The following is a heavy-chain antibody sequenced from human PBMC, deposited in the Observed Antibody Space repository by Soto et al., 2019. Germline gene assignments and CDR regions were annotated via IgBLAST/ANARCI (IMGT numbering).Heavy chain of an antibody. J-gene: IGHJ6*02. CDR3: AKDAPAYKFYGVDV. CDR1: GLSVRSNY. Sequence: EVQLVESGGGLIQPGGSRRLSCAASGLSVRSNYMTWVRQTPGKVLEWVSTIYPSGTTFYADTVKGRFAVSRDISNNTLYLEMNSLRVEDTAVYYCAKDAPAYKFYGVDVWGLGTTVTVSS. D-gene: IGHD3-16*01. CDR2: IYPSGTT. V-gene: IGHV3-53*01.